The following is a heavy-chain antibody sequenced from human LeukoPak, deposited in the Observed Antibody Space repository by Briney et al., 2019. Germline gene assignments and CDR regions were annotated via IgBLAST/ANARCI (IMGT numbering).Heavy chain of an antibody. J-gene: IGHJ6*03. D-gene: IGHD3-10*01. CDR1: GGSISSSSYY. V-gene: IGHV4-39*01. CDR2: IYYSGST. Sequence: SETLSLTCTVSGGSISSSSYYWGWIRQPPGKGLEWIGSIYYSGSTYYNPSLKSRVTISVDTSKNQFSLKLRSVTAADTAVYYCASPIFGELLWPYYYYMDVWGKGTTVTISS. CDR3: ASPIFGELLWPYYYYMDV.